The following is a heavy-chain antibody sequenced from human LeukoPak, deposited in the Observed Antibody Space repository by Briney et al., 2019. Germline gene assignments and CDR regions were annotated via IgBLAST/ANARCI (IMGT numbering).Heavy chain of an antibody. J-gene: IGHJ6*03. CDR1: GYTFISYD. V-gene: IGHV1-69*06. CDR3: ARDRGNYYGAPSRGYYYYYMDV. Sequence: ASVKVSCKASGYTFISYDINWVRQAPGQGLEWMGGIIPIFGTANYAQKFQGRVTITADKSTSTAYMELGSLRSEDTAVYYCARDRGNYYGAPSRGYYYYYMDVWGKGTTVTISS. D-gene: IGHD3-10*01. CDR2: IIPIFGTA.